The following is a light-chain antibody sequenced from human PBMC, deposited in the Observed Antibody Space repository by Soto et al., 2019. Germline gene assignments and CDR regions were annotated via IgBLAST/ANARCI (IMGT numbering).Light chain of an antibody. CDR1: SSDVGGYNY. V-gene: IGLV2-14*01. J-gene: IGLJ1*01. CDR2: DVN. CDR3: SSYTSSATRV. Sequence: QSALTQPASVSGSPGQSITISFTGTSSDVGGYNYVSWYQQHPDKAPKLMIYDVNTRPSGVSNRFSGSKSGNTASLAISGLQAEDEADYYCSSYTSSATRVFGTGTKLTVL.